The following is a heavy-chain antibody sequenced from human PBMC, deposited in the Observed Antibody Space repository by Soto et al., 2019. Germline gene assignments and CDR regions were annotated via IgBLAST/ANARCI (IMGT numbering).Heavy chain of an antibody. V-gene: IGHV3-7*05. CDR2: IKQDGSEK. CDR1: GFTFSSYW. J-gene: IGHJ4*02. CDR3: ASDLISATGFDY. D-gene: IGHD2-15*01. Sequence: EVHLVESGGGLGQPGGSLRLSCAASGFTFSSYWMSWVRQAPGKGLEWVANIKQDGSEKYYVDSVKGRFTISRDNPKNSLYLQLNSLRAEDTAVYYCASDLISATGFDYWGQGTLVTVSS.